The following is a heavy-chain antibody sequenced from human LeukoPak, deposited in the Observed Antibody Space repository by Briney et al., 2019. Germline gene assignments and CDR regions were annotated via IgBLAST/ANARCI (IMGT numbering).Heavy chain of an antibody. D-gene: IGHD2-15*01. CDR1: GFTFSSYS. Sequence: GGSLRLSCAASGFTFSSYSMNWVRQAPGKGLEWVSSISTSSNYIYYADSAKGRFTISRDNAKNSLYLQMNSLRAEDTAVYYCARDYCSGGSCYSFHYWGQGTLVTVSS. V-gene: IGHV3-21*06. CDR3: ARDYCSGGSCYSFHY. J-gene: IGHJ4*02. CDR2: ISTSSNYI.